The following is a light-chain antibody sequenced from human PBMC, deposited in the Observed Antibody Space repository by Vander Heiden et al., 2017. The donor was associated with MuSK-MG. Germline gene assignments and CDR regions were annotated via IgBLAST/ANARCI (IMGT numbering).Light chain of an antibody. CDR1: SSDIGSYDF. CDR2: DVS. J-gene: IGLJ2*01. CDR3: SSYTSSTTLV. V-gene: IGLV2-14*01. Sequence: QSALTPPASVSQSPGQSITISCTGTSSDIGSYDFVSWYQQRPGKAPKLIICDVSNRPSGVSDRFSGSKSGNEASLTISGLQDEDEADYFCSSYTSSTTLVFGGGTKLTVL.